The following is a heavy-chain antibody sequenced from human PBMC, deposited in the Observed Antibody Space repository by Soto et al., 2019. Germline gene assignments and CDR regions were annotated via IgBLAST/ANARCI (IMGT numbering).Heavy chain of an antibody. Sequence: GGSLRLSCAASGFTFSSYGMHWVRQAPGKGLEWVALISYDGSNKYYADSVKGRFTISRDNSKNTLYLQMNSLRAEDTAVYYCATDVVVGAPTVIDGPHPLQALPWG. CDR2: ISYDGSNK. D-gene: IGHD1-26*01. CDR1: GFTFSSYG. CDR3: ATDVVVGAPTVIDGPHPLQALP. V-gene: IGHV3-30*03. J-gene: IGHJ5*02.